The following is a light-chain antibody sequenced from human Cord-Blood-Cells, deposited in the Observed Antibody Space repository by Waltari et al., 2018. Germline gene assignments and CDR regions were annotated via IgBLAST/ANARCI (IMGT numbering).Light chain of an antibody. V-gene: IGLV4-69*01. CDR1: SGHSSYA. CDR3: QTWGTVV. CDR2: LNSDGSH. Sequence: QLVLTQSPSASASLGASVKLTCTLSSGHSSYAIAWHQQQPEKGPRYLMKLNSDGSHSKWDGIPDRFSGSSSGAERYLTISSLQSEDEADYYCQTWGTVVFGGGTKLTVL. J-gene: IGLJ2*01.